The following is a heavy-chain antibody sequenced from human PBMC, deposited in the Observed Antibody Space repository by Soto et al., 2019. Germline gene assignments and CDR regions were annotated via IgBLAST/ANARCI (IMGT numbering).Heavy chain of an antibody. J-gene: IGHJ4*02. CDR3: AADPYYYDSSNYYSFDH. V-gene: IGHV1-58*01. D-gene: IGHD3-22*01. CDR2: IVAGSGNT. CDR1: GLTLSSSA. Sequence: SVKVSCKASGLTLSSSAVEWVRQARGQRLEWIGWIVAGSGNTHYAQKFQERVTITRDMSTSTAYLELSSLSSEDTAVYYCAADPYYYDSSNYYSFDHWGQGTLVTVSS.